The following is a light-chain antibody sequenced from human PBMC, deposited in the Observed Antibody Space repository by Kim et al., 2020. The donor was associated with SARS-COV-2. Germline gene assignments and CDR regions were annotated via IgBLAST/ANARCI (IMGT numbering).Light chain of an antibody. CDR1: GSNISASNY. CDR3: SSFDSSLSGPV. CDR2: ANS. J-gene: IGLJ3*02. Sequence: GNGSNISASNYAHWYQQLPGTAPKLLLFANSKRPSGVPDRISGSKSGTSASLAISGLQAEDEADYYCSSFDSSLSGPVFGGGTQLTVL. V-gene: IGLV1-40*01.